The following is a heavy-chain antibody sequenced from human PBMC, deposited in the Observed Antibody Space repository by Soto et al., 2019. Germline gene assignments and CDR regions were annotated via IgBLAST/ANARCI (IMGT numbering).Heavy chain of an antibody. CDR3: AHRRQLGDFDS. CDR2: ICWDDGK. Sequence: QITLKESGPTLVKPTQTLTLTCTFSGFSLSTSGGCVGWFRQPPGKALEWLAIICWDDGKRYSPSLKSRLTITQDTSKKQVVLILTNMDPVDTATYFCAHRRQLGDFDSWGQGTLVTVSS. CDR1: GFSLSTSGGC. V-gene: IGHV2-5*02. D-gene: IGHD7-27*01. J-gene: IGHJ4*02.